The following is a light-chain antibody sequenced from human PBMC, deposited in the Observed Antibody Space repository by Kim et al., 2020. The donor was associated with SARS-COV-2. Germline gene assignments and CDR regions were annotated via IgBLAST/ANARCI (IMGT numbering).Light chain of an antibody. J-gene: IGKJ4*01. V-gene: IGKV3-11*01. Sequence: LSPGERATLSCRASQSVDIYLAWYQHKPGQSPRLLISDASNRATGIPARFSGAGSGTDFILTISSLEPEDFALYYCQQRRNWPLTFGGGTKVDIK. CDR2: DAS. CDR1: QSVDIY. CDR3: QQRRNWPLT.